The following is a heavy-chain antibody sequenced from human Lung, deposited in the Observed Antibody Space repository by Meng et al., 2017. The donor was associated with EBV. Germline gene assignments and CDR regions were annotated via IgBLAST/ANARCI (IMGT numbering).Heavy chain of an antibody. CDR2: IYHSGTT. V-gene: IGHV4-4*02. CDR1: GGSISRSNW. CDR3: ARVGYYYDRSGPYAAAFDN. Sequence: PGHARPHPSATLILHWPLSGGSISRSNWWSWVRQSPQKVLEWIGEIYHSGTTNYNPSLKSRVTILVDKSKTQFSLKLSSVTAADTAVYYCARVGYYYDRSGPYAAAFDNWGQGTLVTVSS. J-gene: IGHJ4*02. D-gene: IGHD3-22*01.